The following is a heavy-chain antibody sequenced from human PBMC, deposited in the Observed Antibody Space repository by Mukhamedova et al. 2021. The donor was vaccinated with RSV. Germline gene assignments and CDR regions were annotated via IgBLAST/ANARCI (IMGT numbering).Heavy chain of an antibody. V-gene: IGHV4-30-2*04. Sequence: KSRVTISVDTSKNRFSLKLSSVTAADTAVYYCASGVVVVVFDYWGQGTLVTVSS. J-gene: IGHJ4*02. CDR3: ASGVVVVVFDY. D-gene: IGHD2-15*01.